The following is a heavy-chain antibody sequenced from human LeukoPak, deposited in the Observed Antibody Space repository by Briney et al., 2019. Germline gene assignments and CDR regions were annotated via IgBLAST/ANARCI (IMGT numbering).Heavy chain of an antibody. CDR3: AREISGRNWFDP. D-gene: IGHD6-25*01. CDR2: IYYSGST. CDR1: GGSVSGGSYY. J-gene: IGHJ5*02. Sequence: SETLSLTCTVSGGSVSGGSYYWSWIRQPPGKGLEWIGYIYYSGSTNYNPSLKSRVTISVDTSKNQFSLKLSSVTAADTAVYYCAREISGRNWFDPWGQGTLVTVSS. V-gene: IGHV4-61*01.